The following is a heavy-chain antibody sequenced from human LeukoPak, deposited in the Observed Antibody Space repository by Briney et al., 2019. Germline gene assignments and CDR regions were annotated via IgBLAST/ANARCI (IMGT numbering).Heavy chain of an antibody. J-gene: IGHJ4*02. D-gene: IGHD6-13*01. Sequence: ASVKVSCKASGYTFTGYYIHWVRQAPGQGLEWMGWINSISGGTNYAQKFQGRVTMTRDTSISTAYMELTWLRSDDTAVYYRARVKPIAAAGPNYYFDYWGQGTLVTVSS. CDR2: INSISGGT. CDR1: GYTFTGYY. V-gene: IGHV1-2*02. CDR3: ARVKPIAAAGPNYYFDY.